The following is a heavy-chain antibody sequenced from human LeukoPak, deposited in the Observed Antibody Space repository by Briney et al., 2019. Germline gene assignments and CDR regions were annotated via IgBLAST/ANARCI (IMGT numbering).Heavy chain of an antibody. CDR2: ISSSSYT. CDR3: ARSLVPAALDAFDI. D-gene: IGHD2-2*01. V-gene: IGHV3-11*06. J-gene: IGHJ3*02. CDR1: GFTFSDYY. Sequence: GGSLRLSCAASGFTFSDYYMSWIRQAPGKGLEWVSYISSSSYTNYADSVKGRFTISRDNAKNSLYLQMNSLRAEDTAVYYCARSLVPAALDAFDIWGQGTMVTVSS.